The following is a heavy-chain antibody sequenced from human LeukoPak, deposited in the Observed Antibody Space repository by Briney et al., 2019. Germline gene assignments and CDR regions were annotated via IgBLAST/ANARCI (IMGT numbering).Heavy chain of an antibody. J-gene: IGHJ4*02. D-gene: IGHD3-10*01. Sequence: PSETLSLTCTVSGYSISSGYYWGWIRQPPGKGLEWIGSIYHSGSTYYNPSLKSRVTISVGTSKNQFSLKLSSVTAADTAVYYCARLPTLRITMVRGVAINDYWGQGTLVTVSS. CDR1: GYSISSGYY. CDR3: ARLPTLRITMVRGVAINDY. CDR2: IYHSGST. V-gene: IGHV4-38-2*02.